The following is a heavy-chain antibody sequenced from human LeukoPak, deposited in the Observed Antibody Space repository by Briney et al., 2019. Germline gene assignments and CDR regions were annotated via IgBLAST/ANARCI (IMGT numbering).Heavy chain of an antibody. J-gene: IGHJ6*02. V-gene: IGHV3-7*03. D-gene: IGHD3-16*01. Sequence: GGSLRLSCAASGFTFTNYAMNWARQAPGKGLEWVASINHNGNVNYYVDSVKGRFTISRDNAKNSLYLQMSNLRAEDTAVYFCARGGGLDVWGQGATVTVSS. CDR1: GFTFTNYA. CDR2: INHNGNVN. CDR3: ARGGGLDV.